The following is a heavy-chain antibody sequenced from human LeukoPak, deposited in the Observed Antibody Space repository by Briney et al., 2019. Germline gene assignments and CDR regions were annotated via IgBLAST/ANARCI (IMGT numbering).Heavy chain of an antibody. Sequence: GRSLRLSCAASGFTFSSYGMHWVRQAPGKGLEWVAVISYDGSNKYYADSVKGRFTISRDNSKNTLYLQMNSLRAEDTAVYYCAKDTQMKAMTTVTIYDYWGQGTLVTVSS. J-gene: IGHJ4*02. CDR3: AKDTQMKAMTTVTIYDY. CDR2: ISYDGSNK. V-gene: IGHV3-30*18. CDR1: GFTFSSYG. D-gene: IGHD4-17*01.